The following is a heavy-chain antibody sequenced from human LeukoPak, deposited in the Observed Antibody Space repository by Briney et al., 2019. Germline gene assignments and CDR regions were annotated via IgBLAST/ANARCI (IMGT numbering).Heavy chain of an antibody. CDR1: GFTFSSYA. D-gene: IGHD3-22*01. J-gene: IGHJ4*02. CDR2: ISYDGSNK. CDR3: ARDGPAPLYYYDSSAFDY. Sequence: GRSLRLSCAASGFTFSSYAMHWVRQAPGKGLEWVAFISYDGSNKYYADSVKGRFTISRDNSKNTLYLQMNSLRAEDTAVYYCARDGPAPLYYYDSSAFDYWGQGTLVTVSS. V-gene: IGHV3-30-3*01.